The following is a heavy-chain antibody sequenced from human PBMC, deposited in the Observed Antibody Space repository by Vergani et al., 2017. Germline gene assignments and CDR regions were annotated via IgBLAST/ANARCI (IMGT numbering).Heavy chain of an antibody. CDR1: GFTFSSYG. CDR3: AKDTGSRLGAFDI. CDR2: ISYDGSNK. Sequence: VQLVESGGGVVQPGRSLRLSCAASGFTFSSYGMHWVRQAPGKGLEWVAVISYDGSNKYYADSVKGRFTISRDNSKNTLYLQMNSLRAEDTAVYYCAKDTGSRLGAFDIWGQGTMVTVSS. V-gene: IGHV3-30*18. J-gene: IGHJ3*02. D-gene: IGHD3-10*01.